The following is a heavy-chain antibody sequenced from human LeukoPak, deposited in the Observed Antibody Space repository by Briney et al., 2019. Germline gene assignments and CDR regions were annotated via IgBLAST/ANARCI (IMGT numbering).Heavy chain of an antibody. D-gene: IGHD3-10*01. Sequence: PGGSLRLSCAASGFTFSNYAMTWVRQAPGKGLEWVSGISDSGGSTYYADSVKGRLTISRDNSKNTLYLQMNSLRAEDTAVYYCAKSLSGGGYYFEYWGQGTLVTVSS. CDR3: AKSLSGGGYYFEY. V-gene: IGHV3-23*01. J-gene: IGHJ4*02. CDR1: GFTFSNYA. CDR2: ISDSGGST.